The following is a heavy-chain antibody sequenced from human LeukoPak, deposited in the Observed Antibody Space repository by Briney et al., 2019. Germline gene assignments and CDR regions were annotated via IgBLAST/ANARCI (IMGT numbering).Heavy chain of an antibody. CDR1: GCTFSDYY. CDR3: AREAPFDCSSTSCYYYYGMDV. D-gene: IGHD2-2*01. CDR2: ISSSGSTI. Sequence: GGSLRLSCAASGCTFSDYYMSWIRQAPGKGLEWVSYISSSGSTIYYAYSVKGRFTISRDHAKNSLYLQMNSLRAEDTAVYYCAREAPFDCSSTSCYYYYGMDVWGQGTTVTVSS. V-gene: IGHV3-11*01. J-gene: IGHJ6*02.